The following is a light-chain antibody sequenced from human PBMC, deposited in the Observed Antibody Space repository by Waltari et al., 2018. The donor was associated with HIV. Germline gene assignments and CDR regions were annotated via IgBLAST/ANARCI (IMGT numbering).Light chain of an antibody. J-gene: IGLJ2*01. CDR3: LLYVGGSYL. CDR2: GGG. V-gene: IGLV7-43*01. Sequence: QTVVTQESSLTVSPGGTVTLTCGLTLGRVSAACYPNWLQQKPGLPPTALMYGGGTKNRWTPARYSGSIVGDKATLTLTAVQAEDEAIYFCLLYVGGSYLFGGGTLVTVL. CDR1: LGRVSAACY.